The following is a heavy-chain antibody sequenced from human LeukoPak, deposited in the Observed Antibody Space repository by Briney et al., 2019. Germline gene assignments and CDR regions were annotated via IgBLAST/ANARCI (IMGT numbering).Heavy chain of an antibody. Sequence: GGSLRLSCAASGFTFSNYGMHWVRQAPGKGLEWVAVIWYDGSNKYYADSVKGRFTISRDNSKNTLYLQMNSLRAEDTAVYYCARDLVGAQYYFDYWGQETLVTVSS. V-gene: IGHV3-33*01. CDR2: IWYDGSNK. J-gene: IGHJ4*02. D-gene: IGHD1-26*01. CDR3: ARDLVGAQYYFDY. CDR1: GFTFSNYG.